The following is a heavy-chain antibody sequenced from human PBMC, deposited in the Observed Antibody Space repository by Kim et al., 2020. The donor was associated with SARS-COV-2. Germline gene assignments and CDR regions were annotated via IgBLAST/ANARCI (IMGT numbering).Heavy chain of an antibody. CDR3: AHSKIRYFDWLFSPNFDY. D-gene: IGHD3-9*01. J-gene: IGHJ4*02. Sequence: SGPTLVNPTQTLTLTCTFSGFSLSTSGVGVGWIRQPPGKALEWLALIYWDDDKRYSPSLKSRLTITKDTSKNQVVLTMTNMDPVDTATYYCAHSKIRYFDWLFSPNFDYWGQGTLVTVSS. CDR2: IYWDDDK. CDR1: GFSLSTSGVG. V-gene: IGHV2-5*02.